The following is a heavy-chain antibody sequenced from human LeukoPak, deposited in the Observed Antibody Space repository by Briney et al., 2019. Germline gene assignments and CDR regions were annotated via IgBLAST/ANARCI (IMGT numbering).Heavy chain of an antibody. Sequence: GGSLRLSCAASGFTFSNYGMHWVRQAPGKGLEWVAFIRYDGSNKYYADSVKGRFTISRDNSKNTLYLQMNSLRAEDTAVYCCAKDGVLAGRYYYYYYMDVWGKGTTVTISS. CDR3: AKDGVLAGRYYYYYYMDV. CDR2: IRYDGSNK. CDR1: GFTFSNYG. J-gene: IGHJ6*03. D-gene: IGHD6-19*01. V-gene: IGHV3-30*02.